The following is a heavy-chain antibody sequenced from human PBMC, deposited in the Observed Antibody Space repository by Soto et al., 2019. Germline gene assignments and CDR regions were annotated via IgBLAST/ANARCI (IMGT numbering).Heavy chain of an antibody. Sequence: SETLSLTCIVSGGSISRSNYNWGWIRQSPGKGLEWIGSIFYNGNTYYNPSLQSRVFISADTSKNQFSLDLTSVTAADTAVYYCARNAYQLPSFSYYYGMDVWGQGTTVTVSS. CDR1: GGSISRSNYN. CDR2: IFYNGNT. V-gene: IGHV4-39*01. CDR3: ARNAYQLPSFSYYYGMDV. J-gene: IGHJ6*02. D-gene: IGHD2-2*01.